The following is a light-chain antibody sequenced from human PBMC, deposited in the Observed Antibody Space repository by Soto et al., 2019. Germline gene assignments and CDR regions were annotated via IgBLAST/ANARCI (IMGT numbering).Light chain of an antibody. CDR3: QQYNNWPPYT. V-gene: IGKV3-15*01. J-gene: IGKJ2*01. CDR1: RSLSTN. Sequence: EVVMTQSPATLSVSPGERATLSCRASRSLSTNLAWYQQNPGQAPRLLIYDASIRATGIPDRFSGSGSGTDFTLTISSLQSEDFAVYYCQQYNNWPPYTFGQGTKLEIK. CDR2: DAS.